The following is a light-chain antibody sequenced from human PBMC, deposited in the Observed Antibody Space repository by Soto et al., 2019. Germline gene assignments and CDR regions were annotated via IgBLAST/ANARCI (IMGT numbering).Light chain of an antibody. CDR2: DAS. J-gene: IGKJ4*01. CDR3: QQRSNWPPVI. CDR1: QSVSSY. Sequence: EIVLTQSPATLSLSPGERATLSCRASQSVSSYLAWYQQKPGQAPRLLIYDASNRATGIPARFSGSGSGTDFPLTISSLEPEDFAVYYCQQRSNWPPVIFGGGTKVEIK. V-gene: IGKV3-11*01.